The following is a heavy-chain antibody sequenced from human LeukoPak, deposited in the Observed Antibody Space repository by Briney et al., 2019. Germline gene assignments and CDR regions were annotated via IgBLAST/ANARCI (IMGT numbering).Heavy chain of an antibody. CDR1: GFTFSSYE. CDR3: ARKYPLSTADY. V-gene: IGHV3-48*03. Sequence: GGSLRLSCAASGFTFSSYEMNWVRQAPGKGLEWVSYIGSSGSTIYYADSVKGRFTISRDNAKNSLYLQMNSLRAEDTAVYYCARKYPLSTADYWGQGTLVTVSS. J-gene: IGHJ4*02. D-gene: IGHD2-2*01. CDR2: IGSSGSTI.